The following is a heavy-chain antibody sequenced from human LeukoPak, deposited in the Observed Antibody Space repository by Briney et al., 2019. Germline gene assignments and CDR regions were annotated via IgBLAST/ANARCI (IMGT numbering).Heavy chain of an antibody. D-gene: IGHD3-3*01. CDR1: GYTFTSYG. Sequence: ASVKVSCKASGYTFTSYGISWVRQAPGQGLEWMGWISAYNGNTNYAQKLQGRVTMTTDTSTSTAYMELRSLRSDDTAVYYCARIQDDFWSGYFSEYDFDYCGQGTLVSVSS. CDR3: ARIQDDFWSGYFSEYDFDY. J-gene: IGHJ4*02. CDR2: ISAYNGNT. V-gene: IGHV1-18*01.